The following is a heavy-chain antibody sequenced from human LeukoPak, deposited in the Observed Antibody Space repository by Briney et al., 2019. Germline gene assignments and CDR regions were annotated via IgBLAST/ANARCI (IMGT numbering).Heavy chain of an antibody. J-gene: IGHJ4*02. CDR1: GGSISSGGYY. V-gene: IGHV4-31*03. Sequence: SQTLSLTCTVSGGSISSGGYYWSWIRQHPGKGLEWIGYIYYSGSTYYNPSLKSRVTISVDTSKNQFSLKLSSVTAADTAVYYCAREDSTMVRGGFDYWGQGTLVTVSS. CDR2: IYYSGST. CDR3: AREDSTMVRGGFDY. D-gene: IGHD3-10*01.